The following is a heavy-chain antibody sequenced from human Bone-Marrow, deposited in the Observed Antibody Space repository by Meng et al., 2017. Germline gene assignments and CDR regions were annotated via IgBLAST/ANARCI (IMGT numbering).Heavy chain of an antibody. CDR3: AGAVTMVRGVIWYFDY. V-gene: IGHV1-8*01. D-gene: IGHD3-10*01. CDR1: GYTFTSYD. Sequence: QLVRSGAEWKKPGASVKVSCKASGYTFTSYDINWVRQATGQGLEWMGWMNPNSGNTGYAQKFQGRVTMTRNTSISTAYMELSSLRSEDTAVYYCAGAVTMVRGVIWYFDYWGQGTLVTVSS. J-gene: IGHJ4*02. CDR2: MNPNSGNT.